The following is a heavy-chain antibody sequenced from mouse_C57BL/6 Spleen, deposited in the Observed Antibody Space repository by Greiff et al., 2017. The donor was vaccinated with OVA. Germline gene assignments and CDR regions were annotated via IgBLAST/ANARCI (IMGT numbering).Heavy chain of an antibody. CDR2: IRNKANGYTT. CDR3: AKMVVAYYFDY. D-gene: IGHD1-1*01. Sequence: DVMLVESGGGLVQPGGSLSLSCAASGFTFTDYYMSWVRQPPGKALEWLGFIRNKANGYTTEYSASVKGRFTISRDNSQSILYLQMNALRAEDSATYYCAKMVVAYYFDYWGQGTTLTVSS. CDR1: GFTFTDYY. J-gene: IGHJ2*01. V-gene: IGHV7-3*03.